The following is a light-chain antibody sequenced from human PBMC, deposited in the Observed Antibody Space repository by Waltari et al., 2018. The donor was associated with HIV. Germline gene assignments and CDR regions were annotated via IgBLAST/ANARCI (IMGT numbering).Light chain of an antibody. CDR1: SSSFGNNY. J-gene: IGLJ2*01. CDR2: DNK. V-gene: IGLV1-51*01. CDR3: GTWDNSLSAGF. Sequence: QSVLTQPPSVSAPPGQKVTISCSGRSSSFGNNYVSWYQQVPGTAPKLLIYDNKRRPSGIPDRFSGSKSGTSATLAITGLQTGDEADYYCGTWDNSLSAGFFGGGTKLTVL.